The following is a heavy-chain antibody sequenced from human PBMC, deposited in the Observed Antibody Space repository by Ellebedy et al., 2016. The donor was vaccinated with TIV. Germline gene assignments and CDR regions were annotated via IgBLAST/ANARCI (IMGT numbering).Heavy chain of an antibody. D-gene: IGHD2-15*01. CDR1: GFTFSSKG. V-gene: IGHV3-30*03. CDR3: ALRTGSGSPWPYFTS. Sequence: PGGSLRLSCVGSGFTFSSKGLHWARQAPGKGLEGVAVIYKNGNDRTYADSVKGRFTITRDNHRNTLYLHMDRLTTEDTSEYSCALRTGSGSPWPYFTSWGRGTLVTVSS. CDR2: IYKNGNDR. J-gene: IGHJ5*02.